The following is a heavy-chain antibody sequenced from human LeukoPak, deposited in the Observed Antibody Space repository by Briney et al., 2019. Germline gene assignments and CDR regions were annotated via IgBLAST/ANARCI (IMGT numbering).Heavy chain of an antibody. Sequence: PSETLSLTCSVSGYSISSGYYWGWIRQPPGKGLEYIGAIHRGGNTYYSPSLKSRLTISVDTSKNYFSLRLTSVTAADTAVYFCARFIGSGSGYYSIQQYYFDSWGQGILVTVSS. J-gene: IGHJ4*02. CDR3: ARFIGSGSGYYSIQQYYFDS. D-gene: IGHD3-22*01. V-gene: IGHV4-38-2*01. CDR1: GYSISSGYY. CDR2: IHRGGNT.